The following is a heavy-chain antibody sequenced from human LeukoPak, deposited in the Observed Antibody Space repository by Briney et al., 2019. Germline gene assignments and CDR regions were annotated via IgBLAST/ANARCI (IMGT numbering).Heavy chain of an antibody. J-gene: IGHJ4*02. D-gene: IGHD1-26*01. CDR3: ARDYRSTFDY. CDR1: GFTFSDYY. CDR2: ISGSGTTI. V-gene: IGHV3-11*01. Sequence: GGSLRLSCAASGFTFSDYYMSWIRKAPGKGLEWVSYISGSGTTISYTDSVKGRFTISRDNAKNSLYLQMNSLRAEDTAVYYCARDYRSTFDYWGQGTLVTVSS.